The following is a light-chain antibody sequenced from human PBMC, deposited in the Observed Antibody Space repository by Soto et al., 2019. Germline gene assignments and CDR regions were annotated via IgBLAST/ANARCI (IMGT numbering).Light chain of an antibody. J-gene: IGKJ3*01. CDR1: QSISSW. CDR2: DAS. CDR3: QQYNSYST. Sequence: DIQMTQSPSTLSASVGDRVTITCRASQSISSWLAWYQQKPGKAPKLLIYDASSLESGVPSRFSGSGSGTEFTLTISLLQPDDFATYYCQQYNSYSTFGPGTKVDIK. V-gene: IGKV1-5*01.